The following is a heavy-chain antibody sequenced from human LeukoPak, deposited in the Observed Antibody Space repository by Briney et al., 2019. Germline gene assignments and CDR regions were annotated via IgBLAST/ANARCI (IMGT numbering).Heavy chain of an antibody. CDR2: VNHSGIT. V-gene: IGHV4-34*01. D-gene: IGHD3-9*01. Sequence: PSETLSLTCAVSGGSFSGHYYWVGIRQSRGRGLEWIGEVNHSGITNYNPSLKSRVFISVDTSKNQFSLKFTSVTAADTAVYYCARLLFTGGLDSWGQGTLVTVSS. J-gene: IGHJ4*02. CDR1: GGSFSGHYY. CDR3: ARLLFTGGLDS.